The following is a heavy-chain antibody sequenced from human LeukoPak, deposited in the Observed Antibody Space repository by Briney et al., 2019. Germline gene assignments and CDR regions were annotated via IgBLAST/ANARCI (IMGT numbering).Heavy chain of an antibody. Sequence: SVKVSCKASGFTFTNSAMQWVRQARGQRLEWIGWIVVASGNTKYAQKFQERVTITRDMATSTAYMELSSLSPEDTAVYYCAAAPIEMQQRGFDYWGQGTLVTVSS. CDR1: GFTFTNSA. J-gene: IGHJ4*02. V-gene: IGHV1-58*02. CDR2: IVVASGNT. CDR3: AAAPIEMQQRGFDY. D-gene: IGHD5-24*01.